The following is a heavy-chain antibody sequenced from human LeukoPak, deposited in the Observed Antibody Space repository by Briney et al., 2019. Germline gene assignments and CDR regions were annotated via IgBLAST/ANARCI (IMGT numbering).Heavy chain of an antibody. V-gene: IGHV3-30*03. J-gene: IGHJ6*02. CDR1: GFTFSSYG. CDR2: ISYDGSSK. Sequence: GSLRLSCAASGFTFSSYGIHWVRQAPGKGLEWVAAISYDGSSKYYADSVKGRFTISRDNSKNTLYLQMDSLRAEDTAVYYCARDQGVVVHGKYHYYGMDVWGQGTTVTVSS. CDR3: ARDQGVVVHGKYHYYGMDV. D-gene: IGHD3-22*01.